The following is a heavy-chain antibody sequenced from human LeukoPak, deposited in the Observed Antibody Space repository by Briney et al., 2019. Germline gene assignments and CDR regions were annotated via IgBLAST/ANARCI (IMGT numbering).Heavy chain of an antibody. V-gene: IGHV3-7*01. CDR3: EMGGQGLDY. D-gene: IGHD3-16*01. J-gene: IGHJ4*02. CDR2: IKQDGSEN. Sequence: GGSLRLSCAASGFTFSSYWMSWVRQAPGKGLEWVANIKQDGSENYYVDSVKGRFTIARDNAKNSLYLQMNSLRAEDTAVYYCEMGGQGLDYWGQGTLVTVSS. CDR1: GFTFSSYW.